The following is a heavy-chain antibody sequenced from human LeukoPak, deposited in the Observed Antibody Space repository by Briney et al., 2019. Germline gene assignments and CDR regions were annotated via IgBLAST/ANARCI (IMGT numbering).Heavy chain of an antibody. Sequence: ASVKVSCKASGYTFTSYGISWVRQAPGQGLEWMGWISAYNGNTNYAQKLQGRITVTTDTSTSTVYMELRNLRSDDTAVYYCARDLWNFYDDSGYNRDFDSLGQGTLVTVSS. CDR1: GYTFTSYG. CDR2: ISAYNGNT. V-gene: IGHV1-18*01. J-gene: IGHJ5*01. D-gene: IGHD3-22*01. CDR3: ARDLWNFYDDSGYNRDFDS.